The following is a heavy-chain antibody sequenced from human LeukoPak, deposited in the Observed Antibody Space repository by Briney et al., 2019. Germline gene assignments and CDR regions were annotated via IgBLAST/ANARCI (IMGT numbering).Heavy chain of an antibody. CDR2: ISGSGGST. Sequence: GALRLSCGASGFTFSSYGMSWVRPAPGKGLEWVSGISGSGGSTYYADSVKGRFTISRDNSKNTLYLQMNSLRAEDTALYYCAKVPYYYDRASFDSWGQGTLVTVSS. J-gene: IGHJ4*02. V-gene: IGHV3-23*01. CDR1: GFTFSSYG. CDR3: AKVPYYYDRASFDS. D-gene: IGHD3-22*01.